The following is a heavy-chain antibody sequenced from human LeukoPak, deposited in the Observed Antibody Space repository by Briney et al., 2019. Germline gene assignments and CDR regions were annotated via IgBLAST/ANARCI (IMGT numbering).Heavy chain of an antibody. Sequence: PSETLSLTCTVSGGSISSYYWSWIRQPPGKGLEWIGYIHYSGSTNYNPSLKSRVTISVDTSKNQFSLKLSSVTAADTAVYYCARARADSSSWYYYYYMDVWGKGTTVTVSS. V-gene: IGHV4-59*01. CDR3: ARARADSSSWYYYYYMDV. CDR1: GGSISSYY. J-gene: IGHJ6*03. D-gene: IGHD6-13*01. CDR2: IHYSGST.